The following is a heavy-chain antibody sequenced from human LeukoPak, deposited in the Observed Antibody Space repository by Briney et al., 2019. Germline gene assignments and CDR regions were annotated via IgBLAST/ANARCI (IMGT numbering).Heavy chain of an antibody. Sequence: GSLRLSCAASGFTFSSFGMHWVRQAPGKGLEWVAVMWYHGSNKYYADSVKGRFTISRDNSKNTLYLQMNSLRAEDTAVYYCARDAPIYYYDSSGYLMDYWGQGTLVTVSS. V-gene: IGHV3-33*01. CDR1: GFTFSSFG. J-gene: IGHJ4*02. CDR2: MWYHGSNK. D-gene: IGHD3-22*01. CDR3: ARDAPIYYYDSSGYLMDY.